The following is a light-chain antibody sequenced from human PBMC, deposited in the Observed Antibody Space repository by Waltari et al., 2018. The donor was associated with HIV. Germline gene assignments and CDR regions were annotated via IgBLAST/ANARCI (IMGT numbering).Light chain of an antibody. Sequence: LTQPASVSGSPGQSITISCTGTSSEVGASDYVSWYQHYPGRAPKLMIYDVSHRPSGVANRFSASKSGNTASLTISGLQAEDEADYYCASYTSSSTVVFGGGTKLTVL. CDR1: SSEVGASDY. J-gene: IGLJ2*01. V-gene: IGLV2-14*03. CDR3: ASYTSSSTVV. CDR2: DVS.